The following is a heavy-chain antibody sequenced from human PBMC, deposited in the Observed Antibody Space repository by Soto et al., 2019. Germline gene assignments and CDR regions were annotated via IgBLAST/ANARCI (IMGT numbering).Heavy chain of an antibody. CDR3: ARCIAVAEGYYYYGMDV. V-gene: IGHV3-48*02. Sequence: GGSLRLSCAASGFTFSSYAMHWVRQAPGKGLEWVSYISSSSSTIYYADSVKGRFTISRDNAKNSLYLQMNSLRDEDTAVYYCARCIAVAEGYYYYGMDVWGQGTTVTVSS. J-gene: IGHJ6*02. D-gene: IGHD6-19*01. CDR2: ISSSSSTI. CDR1: GFTFSSYA.